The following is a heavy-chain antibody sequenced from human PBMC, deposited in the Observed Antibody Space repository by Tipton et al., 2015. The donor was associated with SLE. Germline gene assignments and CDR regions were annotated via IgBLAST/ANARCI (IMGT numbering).Heavy chain of an antibody. CDR3: ARVVYSFSDAFDI. J-gene: IGHJ3*02. Sequence: TLSLTCTVSGGSLSSYYWSWIRQPAGKGLEWIGRIYASGSTEYNPSLKSRVTISVDPSKNQFSLRLTSLTAADTAVYYCARVVYSFSDAFDIWGQGTLVTVS. CDR1: GGSLSSYY. V-gene: IGHV4-4*07. D-gene: IGHD6-13*01. CDR2: IYASGST.